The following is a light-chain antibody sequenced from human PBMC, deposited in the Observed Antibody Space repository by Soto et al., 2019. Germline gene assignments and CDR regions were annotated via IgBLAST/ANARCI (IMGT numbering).Light chain of an antibody. J-gene: IGLJ1*01. CDR1: SSDVGGNNY. Sequence: QSELTQPASVSGSPGQTITITCTGTSSDVGGNNYVCWHQQHPGKAPQLIFYEVSNRPSGLSNRFSGSTSSTTASLTISGLQAEDEAYYYWRSYTSRSTLVFGAGTKVTVL. CDR3: RSYTSRSTLV. CDR2: EVS. V-gene: IGLV2-14*01.